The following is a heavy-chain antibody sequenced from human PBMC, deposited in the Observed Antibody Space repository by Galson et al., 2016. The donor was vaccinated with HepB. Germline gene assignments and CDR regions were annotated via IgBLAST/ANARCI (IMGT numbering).Heavy chain of an antibody. D-gene: IGHD2-21*01. Sequence: SVKVSCKGSGYSFSSFEINWMRQAPGGGLEWMGWINPNTGETVSPERFRGRVTMTTDASMSTAYLELGSLTSDDTAVYYCMRGGSSVNCFTLWYFDLWGRGTRVAVSS. CDR3: MRGGSSVNCFTLWYFDL. CDR2: INPNTGET. J-gene: IGHJ2*01. CDR1: GYSFSSFE. V-gene: IGHV1-8*02.